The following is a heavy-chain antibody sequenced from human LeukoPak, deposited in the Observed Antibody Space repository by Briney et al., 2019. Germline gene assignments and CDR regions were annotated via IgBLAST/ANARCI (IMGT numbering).Heavy chain of an antibody. D-gene: IGHD3-22*01. Sequence: GASVKVSCKASGYTFTGYYMHWVRQAPGQGLEWMGWINPNSGGTNYAQKFQGRVTMTRDMSTSTVYMELSSLRSEDTAVYYCARGAHYYDSSGYYQDWGQGTLVTVSS. CDR1: GYTFTGYY. CDR3: ARGAHYYDSSGYYQD. CDR2: INPNSGGT. J-gene: IGHJ4*02. V-gene: IGHV1-2*02.